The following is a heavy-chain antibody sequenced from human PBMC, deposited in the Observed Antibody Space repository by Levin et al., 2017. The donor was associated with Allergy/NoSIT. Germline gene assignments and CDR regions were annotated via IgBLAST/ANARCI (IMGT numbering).Heavy chain of an antibody. CDR2: IYRSGDT. CDR3: ATVEGLFCSGVSCSYSFHD. D-gene: IGHD3-9*01. J-gene: IGHJ4*02. Sequence: SETLSLTCAVSGGSISTDNWWSWIRQPPGKGLEWIGEIYRSGDTNHNPSLRSRVTMSVDKSKNPSSLKLTSMTAADTAVYYCATVEGLFCSGVSCSYSFHDWGQGALVTVSS. V-gene: IGHV4-4*02. CDR1: GGSISTDNW.